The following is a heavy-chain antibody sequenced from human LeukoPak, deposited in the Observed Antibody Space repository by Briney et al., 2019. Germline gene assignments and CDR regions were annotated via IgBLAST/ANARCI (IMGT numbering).Heavy chain of an antibody. D-gene: IGHD1-26*01. CDR3: ARDQGVGATGGLSDY. V-gene: IGHV3-33*01. CDR1: GFTFGSYG. CDR2: IWYDGSNK. J-gene: IGHJ4*02. Sequence: PGGSLRLSCAASGFTFGSYGMHWVRQAPGKGLEWVAVIWYDGSNKYYADSVKGRFTISRDNSENTLYLQMNSLRAEDTAVYYCARDQGVGATGGLSDYWGQGTLVTASS.